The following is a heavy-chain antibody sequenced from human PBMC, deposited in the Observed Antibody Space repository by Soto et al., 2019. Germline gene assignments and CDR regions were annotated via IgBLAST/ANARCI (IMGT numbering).Heavy chain of an antibody. CDR3: ARGYAFDI. CDR2: TYYRSNWSN. J-gene: IGHJ3*02. CDR1: GDSVSSNSAA. V-gene: IGHV6-1*01. Sequence: PSPTLSLTCAISGDSVSSNSAAWNWLRQSPSRGLEWLGRTYYRSNWSNDYALSAKGRITINPDTSKNQFSLQLNSLTPGDTAVYYCARGYAFDIWGQGTMVTVSS.